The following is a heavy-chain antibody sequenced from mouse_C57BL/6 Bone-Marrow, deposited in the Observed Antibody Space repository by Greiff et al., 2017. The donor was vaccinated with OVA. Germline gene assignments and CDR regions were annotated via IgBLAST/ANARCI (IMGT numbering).Heavy chain of an antibody. CDR3: ARGFGYDGVWFAY. CDR2: ISYDGSN. V-gene: IGHV3-6*01. CDR1: GYSITSGYY. D-gene: IGHD2-2*01. Sequence: EVQLVESGPGLVKPSQSLSLTCSVTGYSITSGYYWNWIRQFPGNKLEWMGYISYDGSNNYNPSLKNRISITRDTSKNQFFLKLNSVTTEDTATYYCARGFGYDGVWFAYWGQGTLVTVSA. J-gene: IGHJ3*01.